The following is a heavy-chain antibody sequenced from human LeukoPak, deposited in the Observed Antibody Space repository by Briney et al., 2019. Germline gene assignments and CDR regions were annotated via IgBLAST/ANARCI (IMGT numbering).Heavy chain of an antibody. V-gene: IGHV4-59*08. CDR2: IYYSGST. D-gene: IGHD5-12*01. CDR3: ARLGVSSGYDYELGFDY. CDR1: GGSISSYY. Sequence: PSETLSLTCTVSGGSISSYYWSWIRQPLGKGLEWIGYIYYSGSTNYNPSLKSRVTISVDTSKNQFSLKLSSVTAADTAVYYCARLGVSSGYDYELGFDYWGQGTLVTVSS. J-gene: IGHJ4*02.